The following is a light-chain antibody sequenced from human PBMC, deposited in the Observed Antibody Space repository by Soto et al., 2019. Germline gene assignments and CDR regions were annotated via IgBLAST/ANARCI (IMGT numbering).Light chain of an antibody. CDR2: KAS. Sequence: DIRLTQSPSTLSASEGDTVTITCRASQSINSWLAWYQPKPGKAPKLLIYKASRLESGVPSRFSGSGSGTEFTLTISSLQPDDFATYYCQRYNSYVYTFGQGTKVEIK. CDR3: QRYNSYVYT. CDR1: QSINSW. J-gene: IGKJ2*01. V-gene: IGKV1-5*03.